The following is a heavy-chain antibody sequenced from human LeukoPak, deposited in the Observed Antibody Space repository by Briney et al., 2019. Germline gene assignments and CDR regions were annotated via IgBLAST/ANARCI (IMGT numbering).Heavy chain of an antibody. J-gene: IGHJ6*03. CDR2: IYKSGST. D-gene: IGHD2-15*01. V-gene: IGHV4-4*07. CDR1: GGSIRSNY. Sequence: SETLSLTCNVSGGSIRSNYWSWIRQPAGKGLEWIGRIYKSGSTNYNPSLKSRVTMSADTSKNQCSLKLSSVTAADAAVYFCARERELIGYRDYFYMDVWGKGTTVTVSS. CDR3: ARERELIGYRDYFYMDV.